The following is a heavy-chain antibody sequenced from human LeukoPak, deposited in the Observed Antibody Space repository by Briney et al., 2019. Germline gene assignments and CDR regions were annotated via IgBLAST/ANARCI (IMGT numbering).Heavy chain of an antibody. CDR3: ATSIAAADP. D-gene: IGHD6-13*01. CDR2: ISSSATNI. J-gene: IGHJ5*02. V-gene: IGHV3-48*03. Sequence: GGSLRLSCAASGFTFSSYEMNWVRQAPGKGLEWVSYISSSATNIYYADSVKGRFTISRDNAKNSLYLQMDNLRAEDTAVYYCATSIAAADPWGQGTLVTVSS. CDR1: GFTFSSYE.